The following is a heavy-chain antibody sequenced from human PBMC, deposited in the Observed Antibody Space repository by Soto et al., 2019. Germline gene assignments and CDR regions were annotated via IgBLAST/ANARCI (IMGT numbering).Heavy chain of an antibody. V-gene: IGHV1-18*04. CDR1: GYTFTSYG. J-gene: IGHJ4*02. CDR2: ISAYNGNT. CDR3: ARTGVVVVAARAPGAHFSH. D-gene: IGHD2-15*01. Sequence: QVQLVQSGAEVKKPGASVKVSCKASGYTFTSYGISWVRQAPGRGLEWMGWISAYNGNTNYAQKLQGRVTMTTDTSTRTAYMELRSLSSDDTAVFYCARTGVVVVAARAPGAHFSHWGQGTLVTVSS.